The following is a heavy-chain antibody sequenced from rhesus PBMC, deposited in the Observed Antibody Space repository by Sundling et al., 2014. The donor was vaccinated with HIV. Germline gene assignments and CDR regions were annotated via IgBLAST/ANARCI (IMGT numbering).Heavy chain of an antibody. J-gene: IGHJ4*01. V-gene: IGHV4-165*01. Sequence: QVQLQESGPGLVKPSETLSLTCAVSGGSISGYYWTWIRQPPGKGLEWIGYISGSSGITNYNPSLKSRVTISKDTSKYQFSLDLTSMTAADTAVYYCARLGWTGYYADFWGQGLLVTVSS. CDR2: ISGSSGIT. D-gene: IGHD3-3*01. CDR3: ARLGWTGYYADF. CDR1: GGSISGYY.